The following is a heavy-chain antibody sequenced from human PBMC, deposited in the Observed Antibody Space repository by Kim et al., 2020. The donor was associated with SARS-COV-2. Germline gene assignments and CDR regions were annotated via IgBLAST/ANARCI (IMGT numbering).Heavy chain of an antibody. V-gene: IGHV7-4-1*02. Sequence: ASVKVSCKASGYSFTSYGMTWVRQAPGQGLEWMGWINTDTGNPAYAQGFTGRFVFSLDTSVSTAYLQINNLKAEDTAVYYCARDEPVGNGWGQGTLVIVSS. CDR2: INTDTGNP. CDR3: ARDEPVGNG. J-gene: IGHJ4*02. D-gene: IGHD1-1*01. CDR1: GYSFTSYG.